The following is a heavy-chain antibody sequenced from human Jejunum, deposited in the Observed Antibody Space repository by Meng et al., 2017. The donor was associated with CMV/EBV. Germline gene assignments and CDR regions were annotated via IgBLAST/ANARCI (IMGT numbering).Heavy chain of an antibody. CDR2: ISTSGSD. D-gene: IGHD3-16*01. Sequence: QVQLPESGPGLVKPSXXLSLTCTVSGDFLNNYYWTWFRQPPGKGLQWIGRISTSGSDNYNPSLKSRVTMSVDTSKKQFSLKLSSVTAADTAVYYCARSGLRGIYVDYWGQGILVTVAS. V-gene: IGHV4-4*07. CDR1: GDFLNNYY. J-gene: IGHJ4*02. CDR3: ARSGLRGIYVDY.